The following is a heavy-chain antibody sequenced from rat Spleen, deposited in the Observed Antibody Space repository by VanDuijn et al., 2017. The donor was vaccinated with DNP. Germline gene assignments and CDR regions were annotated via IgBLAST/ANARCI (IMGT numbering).Heavy chain of an antibody. D-gene: IGHD1-2*01. CDR3: ARHVSTTAGNYGMDA. Sequence: EVQLVESGGGLVQPGRSLKLSCAASGFTFSNYDMAWVRQAPTKGLEWVATISTSGVTTFYRDSVKGRFIVSRDNAKSTLYLQMDSLRSEETATYYCARHVSTTAGNYGMDAWGQGTSVTVSS. J-gene: IGHJ4*01. CDR1: GFTFSNYD. V-gene: IGHV5S11*01. CDR2: ISTSGVTT.